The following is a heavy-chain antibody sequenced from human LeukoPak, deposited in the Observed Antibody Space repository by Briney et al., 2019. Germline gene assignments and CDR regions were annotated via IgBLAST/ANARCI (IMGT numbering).Heavy chain of an antibody. CDR1: GYSISSGFY. D-gene: IGHD4-17*01. CDR2: IYHSGST. V-gene: IGHV4-38-2*02. Sequence: SETLSLTCTVSGYSISSGFYWGWIRQPPGKGLECIGSIYHSGSTYYNPSLKSRVTISVDTSKNQFSLNLSSVTAADTAVYYCARDGPTVTTGYYMDVWGKGTTVTVSS. J-gene: IGHJ6*03. CDR3: ARDGPTVTTGYYMDV.